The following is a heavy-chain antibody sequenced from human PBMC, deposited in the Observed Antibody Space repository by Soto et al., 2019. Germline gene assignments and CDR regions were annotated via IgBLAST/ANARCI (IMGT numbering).Heavy chain of an antibody. V-gene: IGHV5-51*01. CDR1: GYSFTSYW. Sequence: GESLKISCKGSGYSFTSYWIGWVRQMPGKGLEWMGIIYPGDSDTRYSPSFQGQVTISADKSISTAYLQWSSLKASDTAMYYCARLKYSSSSYYYRMDVWGQGTTVTVSS. CDR3: ARLKYSSSSYYYRMDV. J-gene: IGHJ6*02. D-gene: IGHD6-6*01. CDR2: IYPGDSDT.